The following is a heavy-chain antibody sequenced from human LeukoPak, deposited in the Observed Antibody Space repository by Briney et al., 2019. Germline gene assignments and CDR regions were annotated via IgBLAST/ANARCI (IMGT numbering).Heavy chain of an antibody. CDR3: TTDCSSTSCYPYYFDY. CDR1: GFTVSSNY. Sequence: GGSLRLSCAASGFTVSSNYMSWVRQAPGKGLEWVSVIYSGGSTYYAAPVKGRFTISRDDSKNTLYLQMNSLKTEDTAVYYCTTDCSSTSCYPYYFDYWGQGTLVTVSS. D-gene: IGHD2-2*01. J-gene: IGHJ4*02. V-gene: IGHV3-53*01. CDR2: IYSGGST.